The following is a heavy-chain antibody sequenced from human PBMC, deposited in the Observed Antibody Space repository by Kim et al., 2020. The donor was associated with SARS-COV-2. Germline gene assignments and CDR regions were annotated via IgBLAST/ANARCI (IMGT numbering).Heavy chain of an antibody. V-gene: IGHV4-59*09. Sequence: RVTISVDTSKNQFSLKLSSVTAADTAVYYCARGTYYYDSSGYYYNGAFDIWGQGTMVTVSS. D-gene: IGHD3-22*01. CDR3: ARGTYYYDSSGYYYNGAFDI. J-gene: IGHJ3*02.